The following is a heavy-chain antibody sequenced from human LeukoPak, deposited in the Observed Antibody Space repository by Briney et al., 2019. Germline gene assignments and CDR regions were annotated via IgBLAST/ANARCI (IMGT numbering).Heavy chain of an antibody. D-gene: IGHD5-18*01. J-gene: IGHJ6*02. CDR1: GFTVSSNC. CDR2: IYSGGST. V-gene: IGHV3-66*02. Sequence: GGSLRLSCAASGFTVSSNCMSWVRQAPGKGLEWVSVIYSGGSTYYADSVKGRFTISRDNSKNTLYLQMNSLRAEDTAVYYCAREDTAMVPGRVFYGMDVWGQGTTVTVSS. CDR3: AREDTAMVPGRVFYGMDV.